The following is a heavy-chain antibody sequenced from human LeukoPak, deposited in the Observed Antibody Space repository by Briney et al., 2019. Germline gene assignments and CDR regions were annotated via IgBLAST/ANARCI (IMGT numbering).Heavy chain of an antibody. J-gene: IGHJ4*02. CDR3: ARLYGDYPDY. V-gene: IGHV3-7*05. CDR2: IKQDGSEK. D-gene: IGHD4-17*01. CDR1: GFTFSTYW. Sequence: PGGSLRLSCAASGFTFSTYWMTWVRQAPGKGLEWVANIKQDGSEKYYVDSVKGRFTISRENAKNSLYLQMNSLRAEDTAVYYCARLYGDYPDYWGQGSLVTVSS.